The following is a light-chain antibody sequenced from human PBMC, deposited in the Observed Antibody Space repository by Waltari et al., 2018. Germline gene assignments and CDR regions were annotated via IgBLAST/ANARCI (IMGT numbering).Light chain of an antibody. V-gene: IGLV2-11*01. CDR3: CSYAGRYNYI. CDR1: GSDIVNYDY. Sequence: QAALTQPHSVSGSPGQSVTISCTGTGSDIVNYDYVSWYQHRPGTAPKVLLYEVTNWPSGVSDRFSGSKSCNSASLTISWLQAEDEADYFCCSYAGRYNYILGGGTRLTVL. CDR2: EVT. J-gene: IGLJ2*01.